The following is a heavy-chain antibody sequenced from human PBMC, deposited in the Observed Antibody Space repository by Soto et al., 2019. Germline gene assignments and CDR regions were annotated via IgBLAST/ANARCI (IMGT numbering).Heavy chain of an antibody. V-gene: IGHV3-64*01. J-gene: IGHJ3*02. CDR1: GFTFSSYS. CDR3: ARCGYSSGGSWADALDI. D-gene: IGHD6-19*01. Sequence: EVQLVESGGGLVQPGGSLRLSCAASGFTFSSYSMNWVRQAPGKGLEYVSAISSDGGRTYYANSVKGRFTISRDNSKKRLYREMGRVRVEEMAVYDCARCGYSSGGSWADALDIWGRGTVVTVSS. CDR2: ISSDGGRT.